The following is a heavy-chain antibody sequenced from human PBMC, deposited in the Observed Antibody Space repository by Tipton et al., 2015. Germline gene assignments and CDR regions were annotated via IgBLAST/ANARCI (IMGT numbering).Heavy chain of an antibody. D-gene: IGHD6-13*01. V-gene: IGHV3-33*06. J-gene: IGHJ4*02. Sequence: SGFTFSSYGMHWVRQAPGKGLEWVAFIWYDESNAHYEDSVKGRFTISRDNSKTTLYLQMNSLRGEDTAVYYCAKGLAAAGAGAYSVDSWGQGTLVTVSS. CDR3: AKGLAAAGAGAYSVDS. CDR2: IWYDESNA. CDR1: GFTFSSYG.